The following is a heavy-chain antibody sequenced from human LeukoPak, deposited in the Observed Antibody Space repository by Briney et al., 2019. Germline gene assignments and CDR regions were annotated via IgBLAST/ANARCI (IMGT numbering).Heavy chain of an antibody. CDR3: ASPSSGQSFDI. CDR1: GFTVSSNY. J-gene: IGHJ3*02. Sequence: TGGSLRLSCAASGFTVSSNYKNWVRQAPGKGLEWVSVIYTGGNTYYADSVKGRFTISRDNSKNTLYLQMHSLRAEDTAVYYCASPSSGQSFDIWGQGTMVTVSS. D-gene: IGHD6-19*01. CDR2: IYTGGNT. V-gene: IGHV3-53*01.